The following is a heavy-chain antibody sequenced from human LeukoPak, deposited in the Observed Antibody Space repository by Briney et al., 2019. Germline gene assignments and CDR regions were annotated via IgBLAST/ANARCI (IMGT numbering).Heavy chain of an antibody. D-gene: IGHD4-17*01. V-gene: IGHV1-2*04. Sequence: ASVKVSCKASGYTFTGYYMHWVRQAPGQGLEWMGWINPNSGGTNYAQKFQGWVTMTRDTSISTAYMELSRLRSDDTAVYYCVRDKRDGYYGMDVWGQGTTVTVSS. CDR3: VRDKRDGYYGMDV. J-gene: IGHJ6*02. CDR2: INPNSGGT. CDR1: GYTFTGYY.